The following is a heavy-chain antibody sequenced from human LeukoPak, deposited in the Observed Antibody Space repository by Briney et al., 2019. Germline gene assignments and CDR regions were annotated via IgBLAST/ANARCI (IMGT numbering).Heavy chain of an antibody. Sequence: GGPLSLSCAASGFTFRSYSINWFGKAPGKGLEWVSHITASGTAMFYADSVKGRFTISRDNAKNSLYLQMNSLRDEDTAVYYCASSGSYRFDYWGQGTLVTVSS. CDR2: ITASGTAM. V-gene: IGHV3-48*02. CDR3: ASSGSYRFDY. D-gene: IGHD1-26*01. CDR1: GFTFRSYS. J-gene: IGHJ4*02.